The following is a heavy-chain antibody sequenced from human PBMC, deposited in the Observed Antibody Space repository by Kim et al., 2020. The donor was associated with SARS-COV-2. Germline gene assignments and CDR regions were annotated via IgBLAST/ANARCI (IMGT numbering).Heavy chain of an antibody. CDR3: DASDY. CDR2: ISGSGVGT. Sequence: GGSLRLSCADSGFTFSTYAMSWARQAPGKGLEWVSTISGSGVGTHYADSVKGRFTISRDNSKNTLFLQMNSLRDEDTAVYYCDASDYWGQGSLVTVSS. CDR1: GFTFSTYA. J-gene: IGHJ4*02. V-gene: IGHV3-23*01.